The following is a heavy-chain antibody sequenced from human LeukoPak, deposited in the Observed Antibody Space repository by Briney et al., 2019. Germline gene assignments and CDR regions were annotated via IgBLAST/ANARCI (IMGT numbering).Heavy chain of an antibody. CDR1: GGSFSGYY. Sequence: PSETLSLTCAVYGGSFSGYYWSWVRQPPGKGLEWIGEINHSGGTNYNPSLKSRVTISVDTSKNQFSLKLSSVTAADTAVYYCARGVYYGSGSYCIFDYWGQGTLVTVSS. V-gene: IGHV4-34*01. CDR2: INHSGGT. J-gene: IGHJ4*02. CDR3: ARGVYYGSGSYCIFDY. D-gene: IGHD3-10*01.